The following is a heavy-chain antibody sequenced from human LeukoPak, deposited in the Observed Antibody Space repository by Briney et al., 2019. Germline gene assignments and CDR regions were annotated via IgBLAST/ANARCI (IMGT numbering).Heavy chain of an antibody. CDR3: ACQVGSDWYYYYMDV. CDR1: GGSISSYY. Sequence: SETLSLTCTVSGGSISSYYWSWVRQPAGKGLEWIGRIYSRGSTNYNPSLKSRVTISVDTTKNQFSLKLSSVTAADTAVYYCACQVGSDWYYYYMDVWGKGTTVTVSS. V-gene: IGHV4-4*07. J-gene: IGHJ6*03. CDR2: IYSRGST. D-gene: IGHD2-21*02.